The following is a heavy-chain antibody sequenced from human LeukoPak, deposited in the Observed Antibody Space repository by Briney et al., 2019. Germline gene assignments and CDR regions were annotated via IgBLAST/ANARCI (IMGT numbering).Heavy chain of an antibody. CDR1: GFTFSSYD. Sequence: GGSLRLSCVASGFTFSSYDMNWVRQAPGKGLEWVSYISTMSDTKYYADSVKGRFTISRDNAKNLLYLQMSSLRGEDTAVYYCARGKIGYYYGNYDGFWGQGTLVSVSS. D-gene: IGHD4-11*01. CDR2: ISTMSDTK. V-gene: IGHV3-48*04. CDR3: ARGKIGYYYGNYDGF. J-gene: IGHJ4*02.